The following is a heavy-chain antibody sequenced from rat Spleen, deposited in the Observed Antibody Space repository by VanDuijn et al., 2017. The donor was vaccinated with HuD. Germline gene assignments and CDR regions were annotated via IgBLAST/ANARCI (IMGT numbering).Heavy chain of an antibody. J-gene: IGHJ4*01. CDR3: ARATRYYYSGEGIMDA. CDR2: IWTGGST. D-gene: IGHD1-1*01. Sequence: QVQLKESGPGLVQPSQTLSLTCTVSGFSLTSYHVTWVRQPPGKGLEWLGVIWTGGSTIYNSLLKPRSSISTDTSKSQVFLKMNSLQTEDTATYYCARATRYYYSGEGIMDAWGQGASVTVSS. V-gene: IGHV2-43*01. CDR1: GFSLTSYH.